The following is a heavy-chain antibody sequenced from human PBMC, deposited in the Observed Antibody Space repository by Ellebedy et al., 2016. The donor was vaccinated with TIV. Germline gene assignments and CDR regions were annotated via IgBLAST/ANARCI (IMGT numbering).Heavy chain of an antibody. CDR1: GFTFSDYY. V-gene: IGHV3-11*05. D-gene: IGHD6-13*01. J-gene: IGHJ4*02. CDR3: AKGAVAAAGAYYFDY. CDR2: ISSSSSYT. Sequence: GESLKISXAASGFTFSDYYMSWIRQAPGKGLEWVSYISSSSSYTNYADSVKGRFTISRDNSKNTLYLQMNSLRAEDTAVYYCAKGAVAAAGAYYFDYWGQGTLVTVSS.